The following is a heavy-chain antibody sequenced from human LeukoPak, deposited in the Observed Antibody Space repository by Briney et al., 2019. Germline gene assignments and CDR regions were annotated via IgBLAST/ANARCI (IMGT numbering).Heavy chain of an antibody. D-gene: IGHD2/OR15-2a*01. J-gene: IGHJ4*02. CDR1: GFTFRSYW. Sequence: PGGSLRLSCAASGFTFRSYWMSWVRQAPGKGLEWVANIKHDGSEKYYVDSVKGRFTISRDNAKDSLYLQMNSLRAQDTAVYYCARANSLGYWGQGTLVTVSS. CDR3: ARANSLGY. CDR2: IKHDGSEK. V-gene: IGHV3-7*01.